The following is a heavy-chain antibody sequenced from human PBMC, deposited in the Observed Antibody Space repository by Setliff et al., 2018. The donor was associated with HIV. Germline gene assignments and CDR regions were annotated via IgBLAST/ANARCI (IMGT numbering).Heavy chain of an antibody. CDR2: ISAYSGDT. D-gene: IGHD6-19*01. V-gene: IGHV1-18*01. J-gene: IGHJ4*02. CDR3: ARGSCSGCYLSDY. CDR1: GYPFSGYG. Sequence: GASVKVSCKASGYPFSGYGISWVRQAPGQGLEWMGWISAYSGDTNYAQKFQGRLTMTTDTSTSTAYMELSSLRSEDTAVYYCARGSCSGCYLSDYWGLGTLVTVSS.